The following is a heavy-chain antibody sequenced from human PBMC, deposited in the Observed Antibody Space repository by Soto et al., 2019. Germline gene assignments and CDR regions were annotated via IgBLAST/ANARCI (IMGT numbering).Heavy chain of an antibody. CDR1: GGSFSGYY. J-gene: IGHJ4*02. CDR3: VKGYYFDY. CDR2: INHSGST. V-gene: IGHV4-34*01. Sequence: QVQLQQWGAGLLKPSETLSLTCAVYGGSFSGYYWSWIRQPPGKGLEWIGEINHSGSTNSNPSLKSRVTISVDTSKNQFSLKLSSVTAADTAVYYCVKGYYFDYWGQGTLVTVSS.